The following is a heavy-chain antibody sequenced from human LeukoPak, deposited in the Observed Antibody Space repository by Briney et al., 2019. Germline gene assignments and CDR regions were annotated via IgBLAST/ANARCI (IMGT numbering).Heavy chain of an antibody. Sequence: ASVKVSCKASGYTFTNYGISWVRQAPGLGFEWMGWISASNGHTNFAQKLQGRVTMTTDSSTSTAYMDLRSLRSDDTAVYYCARVGPLQDSSSSLWGQGTLVTVSS. CDR3: ARVGPLQDSSSSL. J-gene: IGHJ4*02. D-gene: IGHD6-6*01. CDR2: ISASNGHT. CDR1: GYTFTNYG. V-gene: IGHV1-18*01.